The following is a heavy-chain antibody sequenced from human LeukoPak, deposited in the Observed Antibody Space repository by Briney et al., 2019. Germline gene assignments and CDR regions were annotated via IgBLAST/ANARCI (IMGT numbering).Heavy chain of an antibody. J-gene: IGHJ4*02. D-gene: IGHD3-3*02. V-gene: IGHV1-3*01. Sequence: ASVKVSCKASGYTFTSYAIHWVRQAPGQRLEWMGWISAGNGNTKYSQNFQGRVTFISNTSATTAFMELSSLRSEDAAVYYCARALACDYWGQGTLVTVSS. CDR1: GYTFTSYA. CDR3: ARALACDY. CDR2: ISAGNGNT.